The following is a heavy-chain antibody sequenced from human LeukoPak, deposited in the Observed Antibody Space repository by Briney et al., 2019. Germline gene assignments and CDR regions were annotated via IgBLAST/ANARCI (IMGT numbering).Heavy chain of an antibody. D-gene: IGHD2-2*01. V-gene: IGHV4-34*01. J-gene: IGHJ4*02. CDR1: GGSFSGYY. CDR2: INHSGST. CDR3: ARKGPGFDY. Sequence: SETLSLTCAVYGGSFSGYYWSWIREPPGKGLEWIGEINHSGSTNYNPSLKSRVTISVDTSKNQFSLKLNSVTAADTAVYYCARKGPGFDYWGQGTLVTVSS.